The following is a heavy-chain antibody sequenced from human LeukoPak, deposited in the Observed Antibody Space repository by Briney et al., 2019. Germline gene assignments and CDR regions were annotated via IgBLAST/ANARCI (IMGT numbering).Heavy chain of an antibody. D-gene: IGHD4-17*01. CDR1: GFTFSSYA. CDR2: ISGSGSST. CDR3: AKGSHDYGNGDYYFDY. Sequence: GGSLRLSCAASGFTFSSYAMSWVRQAPGKGLEWVSAISGSGSSTYYADSVKGRFTISRDNSKNTLYLQMNSLRAEDTAVYYCAKGSHDYGNGDYYFDYWGQGTLVTVS. J-gene: IGHJ4*02. V-gene: IGHV3-23*01.